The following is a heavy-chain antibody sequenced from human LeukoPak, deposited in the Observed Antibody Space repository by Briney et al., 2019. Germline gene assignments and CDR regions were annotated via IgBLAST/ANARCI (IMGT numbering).Heavy chain of an antibody. V-gene: IGHV1-58*02. CDR1: GFTFTSSA. J-gene: IGHJ2*01. CDR3: AASYYDILTGYHKWYFDL. D-gene: IGHD3-9*01. CDR2: IVVGSGNT. Sequence: SVKVSCKASGFTFTSSAMQWVRQARGQRLEWIGWIVVGSGNTNYAQKFQERVTITRDMSTSTAYMELSSLRSEDTAVYYCAASYYDILTGYHKWYFDLWGRGTLVTVSS.